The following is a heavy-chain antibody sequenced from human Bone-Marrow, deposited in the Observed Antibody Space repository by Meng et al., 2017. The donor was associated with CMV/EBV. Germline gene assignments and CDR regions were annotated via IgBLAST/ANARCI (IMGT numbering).Heavy chain of an antibody. V-gene: IGHV3-48*03. CDR1: GFTLSSYE. J-gene: IGHJ4*02. Sequence: GESLKISCAASGFTLSSYEVNWVRQAPGKGLEWVAYISYSGSTIYYAESVKGRFTISRDNAMNSVSLQMNSPRVEDTALYYCATDYVPNYWGPGTLVTVSS. CDR2: ISYSGSTI. D-gene: IGHD3-16*01. CDR3: ATDYVPNY.